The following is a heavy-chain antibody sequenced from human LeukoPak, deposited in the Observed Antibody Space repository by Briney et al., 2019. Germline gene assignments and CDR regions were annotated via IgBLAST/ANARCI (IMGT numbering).Heavy chain of an antibody. CDR2: INPNTGDT. J-gene: IGHJ4*02. V-gene: IGHV1-2*02. CDR3: AVAPGDY. D-gene: IGHD2-21*01. CDR1: GYTFTGYY. Sequence: GASVKVSCKASGYTFTGYYMHWVRQAPGQGLEWMGWINPNTGDTHYAQKFQGRVTLTRDTSITTVYMELSRLTSDDTAIFYFAVAPGDYWGQGTLVTVSS.